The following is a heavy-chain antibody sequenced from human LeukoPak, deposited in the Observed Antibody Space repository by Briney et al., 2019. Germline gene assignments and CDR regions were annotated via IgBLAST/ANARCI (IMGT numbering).Heavy chain of an antibody. J-gene: IGHJ5*02. D-gene: IGHD3-3*01. CDR3: ARGRYDFWSGYYDRFDP. V-gene: IGHV4-4*07. CDR1: GGSISSYY. CDR2: IYTSGST. Sequence: SETLSLTCTVSGGSISSYYWSWIRQPAGKGLEWIGRIYTSGSTNYNPSLKSRGTMSVDTSKNQFSLKLSSVTAADTAVYYCARGRYDFWSGYYDRFDPWGQGTLVTVSS.